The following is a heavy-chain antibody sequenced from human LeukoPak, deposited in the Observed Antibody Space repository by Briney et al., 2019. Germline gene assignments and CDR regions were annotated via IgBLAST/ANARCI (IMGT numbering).Heavy chain of an antibody. CDR1: GFTFSTYS. D-gene: IGHD6-6*01. CDR2: ISSSSSSI. Sequence: GGSLRLSCAASGFTFSTYSMNWVRQAQGKGLEWVSYISSSSSSIYYADSVKGRFTISRDNAKNSLFLQMNSLRAEDTAVYYCARDGSLAARLYEAHFYYWGQGTLVTVSS. J-gene: IGHJ4*02. CDR3: ARDGSLAARLYEAHFYY. V-gene: IGHV3-48*04.